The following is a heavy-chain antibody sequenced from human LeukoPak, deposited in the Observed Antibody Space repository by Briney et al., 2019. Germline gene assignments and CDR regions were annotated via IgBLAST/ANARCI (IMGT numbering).Heavy chain of an antibody. CDR2: INPNSGGT. D-gene: IGHD6-19*01. CDR1: GYTFTVYY. Sequence: ASVKVPCKASGYTFTVYYIHWVRQAPGQGLEWMGWINPNSGGTNYAQKFQGRVTMTRDTSINTGYMEVSRLRSDDTAVYYCAREGQWLANDAFDIWGQGTMVTVSS. J-gene: IGHJ3*02. CDR3: AREGQWLANDAFDI. V-gene: IGHV1-2*02.